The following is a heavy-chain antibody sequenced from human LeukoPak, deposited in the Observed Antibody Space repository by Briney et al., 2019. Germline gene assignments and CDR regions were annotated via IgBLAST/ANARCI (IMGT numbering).Heavy chain of an antibody. Sequence: PGGSLRLSCTASGFTFGTYAMNWVRQAPGKGLEWVSSFGGSGGSTWHADSVKGRFTISRDNSKNTLYLQMHSLRAEDTALYYCAKEVLGGNYGDYAVDYWGQGTLVTVSS. CDR2: FGGSGGST. V-gene: IGHV3-23*01. D-gene: IGHD4-17*01. CDR3: AKEVLGGNYGDYAVDY. J-gene: IGHJ4*02. CDR1: GFTFGTYA.